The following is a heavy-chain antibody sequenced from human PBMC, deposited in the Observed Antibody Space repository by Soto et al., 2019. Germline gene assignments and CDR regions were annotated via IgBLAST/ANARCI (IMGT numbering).Heavy chain of an antibody. V-gene: IGHV3-33*01. CDR3: ARESMGYCGSGSGFYGMDV. J-gene: IGHJ6*01. CDR2: IWYDGSNK. Sequence: QVQLVESGGGVVQPGRSLRLSCAASGFTFSSYGMHWVRQAPGKGLEWVAVIWYDGSNKYYADSVKGRFTISRDNSKTTRYLQISSLRAEDTAVYYCARESMGYCGSGSGFYGMDVWGQGTTVTVSS. D-gene: IGHD3-10*01. CDR1: GFTFSSYG.